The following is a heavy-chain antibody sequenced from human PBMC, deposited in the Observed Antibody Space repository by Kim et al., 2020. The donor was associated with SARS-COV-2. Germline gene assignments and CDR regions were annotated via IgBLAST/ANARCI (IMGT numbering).Heavy chain of an antibody. D-gene: IGHD6-13*01. J-gene: IGHJ4*02. CDR1: GGSFSGYY. CDR2: INHSGST. CDR3: ARVGGIAAAGTEDY. V-gene: IGHV4-34*01. Sequence: SETLSLTCAVYGGSFSGYYWSWIRQPPGKGLEWIGEINHSGSTNYNPSLKSRVTISVDTSKNQFSLKLSSVTAADTAVYYCARVGGIAAAGTEDYWGQGTLVTVSS.